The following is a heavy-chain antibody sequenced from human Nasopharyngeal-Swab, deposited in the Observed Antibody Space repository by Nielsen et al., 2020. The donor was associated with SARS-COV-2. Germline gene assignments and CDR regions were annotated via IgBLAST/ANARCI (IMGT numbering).Heavy chain of an antibody. D-gene: IGHD3-22*01. CDR3: ASPQGSSGHYYMDV. J-gene: IGHJ6*03. Sequence: VRQAPGKGLEWIGEIYHSGSTNYNPSLKSRVTISVDKSKNQFSLKLSSVTAADTAVNYCASPQGSSGHYYMDVWGKGTTVTVSS. CDR2: IYHSGST. V-gene: IGHV4-4*02.